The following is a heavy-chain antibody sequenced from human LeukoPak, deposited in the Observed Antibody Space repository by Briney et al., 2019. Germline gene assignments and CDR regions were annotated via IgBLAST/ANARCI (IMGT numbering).Heavy chain of an antibody. CDR1: GFTFSSYS. CDR2: ISSSSSYI. CDR3: ARGRGYDILTGYYEY. Sequence: GGSLRLSCAASGFTFSSYSMNWVRQAPGKGLEWVSSISSSSSYIYYADSVKGRFTISRDNAKNSLYPQMNSLRAEDTAVYYCARGRGYDILTGYYEYWGQGTLVTVSS. D-gene: IGHD3-9*01. J-gene: IGHJ4*02. V-gene: IGHV3-21*01.